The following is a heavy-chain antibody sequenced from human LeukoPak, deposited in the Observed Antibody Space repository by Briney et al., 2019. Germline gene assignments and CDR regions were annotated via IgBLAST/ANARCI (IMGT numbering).Heavy chain of an antibody. CDR2: IGSSGGST. J-gene: IGHJ4*01. CDR3: ARPVGITNRVMEDY. V-gene: IGHV3-23*01. Sequence: GGSLRLSCAASGFTFSDYYMSWIRQAPGKGLEWVPSIGSSGGSTYYIDSVKGRFTISRDNSKNTLSLQMNSLRAEDTAVYYCARPVGITNRVMEDYWGHGTLVTVSS. CDR1: GFTFSDYY. D-gene: IGHD2-8*01.